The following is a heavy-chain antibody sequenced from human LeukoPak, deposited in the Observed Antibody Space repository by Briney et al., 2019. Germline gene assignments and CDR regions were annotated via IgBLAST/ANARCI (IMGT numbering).Heavy chain of an antibody. D-gene: IGHD6-13*01. CDR3: AKDPNSSSWYFFDY. V-gene: IGHV3-9*01. J-gene: IGHJ4*02. CDR1: GFTFDDYA. Sequence: PSRSLRLSCAASGFTFDDYAMHWVRQAPGKGLEWVSGISWNSGSIGYADSVKGRFTISRDNAKNSLYLQMNSLRAEDTALYYCAKDPNSSSWYFFDYWGQGTLVTVSS. CDR2: ISWNSGSI.